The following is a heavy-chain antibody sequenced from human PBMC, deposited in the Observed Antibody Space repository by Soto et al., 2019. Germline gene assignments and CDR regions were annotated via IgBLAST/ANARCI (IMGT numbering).Heavy chain of an antibody. CDR1: GFTFSSYS. J-gene: IGHJ6*02. D-gene: IGHD3-10*01. CDR3: ARDGGELLWFGETNYYYYGMDV. V-gene: IGHV3-48*02. CDR2: ISSSSSTI. Sequence: GGSLRLSCAASGFTFSSYSMHWVRQAPGKGLEWVSYISSSSSTIYYADSVKGRFTISRDNAKNSLYLQMNSLRDEDTAVYYCARDGGELLWFGETNYYYYGMDVGGQGTTVTVSS.